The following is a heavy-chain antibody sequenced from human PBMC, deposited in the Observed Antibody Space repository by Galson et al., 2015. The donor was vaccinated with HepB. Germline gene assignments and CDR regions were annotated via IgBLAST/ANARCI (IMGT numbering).Heavy chain of an antibody. CDR1: GGTFSSYA. CDR2: IIPIFGTA. Sequence: SVKVSCKASGGTFSSYAISWVRQAPGQGLEWMGGIIPIFGTANYAQKFQGRVTITADESTSTAYMELSSLRSEDTAVYYCAREGQSGYSGYDWHGPPSLYYYCGMDVWGHGTPVTVSS. CDR3: AREGQSGYSGYDWHGPPSLYYYCGMDV. D-gene: IGHD5-12*01. J-gene: IGHJ6*02. V-gene: IGHV1-69*13.